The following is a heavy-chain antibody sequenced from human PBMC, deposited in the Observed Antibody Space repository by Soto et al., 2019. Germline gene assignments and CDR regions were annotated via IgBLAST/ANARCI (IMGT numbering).Heavy chain of an antibody. CDR1: GYTFTSYG. Sequence: ASVKVSCKASGYTFTSYGISWVRQAPGQGLEWMGWISAYNGNTNYAQKLQGRVTMTTDTSTSTAYMELRSLRSDDTAVYYCARAWYCSGGSCYHFDYWGQGTLVTVSS. D-gene: IGHD2-15*01. CDR2: ISAYNGNT. J-gene: IGHJ4*02. CDR3: ARAWYCSGGSCYHFDY. V-gene: IGHV1-18*01.